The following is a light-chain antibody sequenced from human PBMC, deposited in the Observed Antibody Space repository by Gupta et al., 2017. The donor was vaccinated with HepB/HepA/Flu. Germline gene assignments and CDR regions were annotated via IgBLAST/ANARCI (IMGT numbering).Light chain of an antibody. CDR1: QSVSSRY. CDR3: QHDYILGT. J-gene: IGKJ1*01. Sequence: PGERVTLSCRASQSVSSRYLIWSRQKPGQAPRLLIYGTSTRAPSIPARFRGSGSGTDFTLTISGLRPEDFAVYCGQHDYILGTFGQGTKVEIK. CDR2: GTS. V-gene: IGKV3-7*04.